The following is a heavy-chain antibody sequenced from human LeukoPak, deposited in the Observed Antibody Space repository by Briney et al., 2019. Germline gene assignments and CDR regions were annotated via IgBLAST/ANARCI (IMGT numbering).Heavy chain of an antibody. CDR1: GYNFSTYY. J-gene: IGHJ4*02. D-gene: IGHD1-26*01. CDR3: ARVRSHGGSYYY. V-gene: IGHV1-46*01. CDR2: INPSGGST. Sequence: GASVKVSCKASGYNFSTYYITWVRQAPGQGLEWMGIINPSGGSTSYAQKFQGRVTMTRDMSTSTVYMELSSLRSEDTAVYYCARVRSHGGSYYYWGQGTLVTVSS.